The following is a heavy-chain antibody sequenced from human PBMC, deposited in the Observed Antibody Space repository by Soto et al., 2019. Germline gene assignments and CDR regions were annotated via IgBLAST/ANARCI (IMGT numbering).Heavy chain of an antibody. Sequence: QVQLMQSGAEVKKPGASVKVSCKASGYTFTTYGISWVRQAPGQGLEWMGWISAYNGNTNYAQKLQGRVTMTTDTSTSTAYMELRSLRSDDTAVYYCARDYYGSGRLNAHNWFDPWGQGTLVTVSS. CDR1: GYTFTTYG. D-gene: IGHD3-10*01. CDR2: ISAYNGNT. V-gene: IGHV1-18*01. CDR3: ARDYYGSGRLNAHNWFDP. J-gene: IGHJ5*02.